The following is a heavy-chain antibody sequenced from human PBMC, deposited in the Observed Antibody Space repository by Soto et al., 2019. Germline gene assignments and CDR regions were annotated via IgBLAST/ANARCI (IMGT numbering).Heavy chain of an antibody. V-gene: IGHV3-66*01. CDR2: IYSGGST. CDR1: GFTVSSNY. J-gene: IGHJ6*02. D-gene: IGHD6-19*01. Sequence: GGSLRLSCAASGFTVSSNYMSWVRQAPGKGLEWVSVIYSGGSTYYADSVKGRFTISRDNSKNTLYLQMNSLRAEDTAVYYCAREGYGLAVARRYYYGMDVWGQGTTVTVSS. CDR3: AREGYGLAVARRYYYGMDV.